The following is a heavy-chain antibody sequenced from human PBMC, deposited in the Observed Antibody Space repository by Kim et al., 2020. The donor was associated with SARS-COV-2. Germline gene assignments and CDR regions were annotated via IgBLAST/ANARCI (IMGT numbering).Heavy chain of an antibody. D-gene: IGHD3-10*01. CDR3: ARDFPKYYYGSGHFDY. CDR2: INHSGST. Sequence: SETLSLTCAVYGGSFSGYYWSWIRQPPGKGLEWIGEINHSGSTNYNPSLKSRVTISVDTSKNQFSLKLSSVTAADTAVYYCARDFPKYYYGSGHFDYWGQGTLVTVSS. CDR1: GGSFSGYY. J-gene: IGHJ4*02. V-gene: IGHV4-34*01.